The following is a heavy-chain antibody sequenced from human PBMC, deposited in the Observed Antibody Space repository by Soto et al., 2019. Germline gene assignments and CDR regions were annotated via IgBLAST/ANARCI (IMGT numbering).Heavy chain of an antibody. V-gene: IGHV3-74*01. CDR3: VRWAVPDGRKY. J-gene: IGHJ4*02. CDR1: GFTLSNSW. Sequence: PGGSLRLSCAASGFTLSNSWMYWFRKAPGKGLVCVSRMNSDGSITTYADSVKDRFTVSRDTAKNTLSLQMNSLRAEDTAVYYCVRWAVPDGRKYWVKRTLDPVSP. CDR2: MNSDGSIT. D-gene: IGHD4-17*01.